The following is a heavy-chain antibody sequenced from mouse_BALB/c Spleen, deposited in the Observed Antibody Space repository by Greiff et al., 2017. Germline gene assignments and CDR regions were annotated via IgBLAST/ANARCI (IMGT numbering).Heavy chain of an antibody. V-gene: IGHV1-39*01. J-gene: IGHJ1*01. CDR1: GYSFTGYN. CDR3: ARERKRSTTGYFDV. Sequence: VHVKQSGPELEKPGASVKISCKASGYSFTGYNMNWVKQSNGKSLEWLGNIDPYYGGTSYNQKFKGKATLTVDKSSSTAYMQLKSLTSEDSAVYYCARERKRSTTGYFDVWGAGTTVTVSS. CDR2: IDPYYGGT. D-gene: IGHD1-1*01.